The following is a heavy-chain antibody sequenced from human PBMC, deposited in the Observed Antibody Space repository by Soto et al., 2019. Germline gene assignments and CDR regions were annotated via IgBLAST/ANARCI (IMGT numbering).Heavy chain of an antibody. CDR1: GFTFSSYS. V-gene: IGHV3-21*01. D-gene: IGHD2-2*03. CDR2: ISSSSSYI. CDR3: ARMTLDIVVVPAARYGWFDP. J-gene: IGHJ5*02. Sequence: GGSLRLSCAASGFTFSSYSMNWVRQAPGKGLEWVSSISSSSSYIYYADSVKGRFTISRDNAKNSLYLQMNSLRAEDTAVYYCARMTLDIVVVPAARYGWFDPWGQGTMVTVYS.